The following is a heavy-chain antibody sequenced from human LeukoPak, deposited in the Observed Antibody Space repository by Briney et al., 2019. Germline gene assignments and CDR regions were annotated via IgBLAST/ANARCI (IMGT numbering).Heavy chain of an antibody. J-gene: IGHJ4*02. D-gene: IGHD5-24*01. CDR3: ARHRDGRVSYFDY. Sequence: PSETLSLTCTISGGSMSGYFWRWIRQPPGKGLEWIGQIYYSGTTKYNPTLKSRITLSVDTSRNQFSLKLSSVTAADTAVYYCARHRDGRVSYFDYWGQGTLVTVSS. CDR2: IYYSGTT. CDR1: GGSMSGYF. V-gene: IGHV4-59*08.